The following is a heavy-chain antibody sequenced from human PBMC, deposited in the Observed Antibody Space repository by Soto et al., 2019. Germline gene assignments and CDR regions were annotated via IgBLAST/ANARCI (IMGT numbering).Heavy chain of an antibody. CDR1: GYTFTSYA. CDR2: INAGNGNT. V-gene: IGHV1-3*01. Sequence: ASVKVSCKASGYTFTSYAMHWVRQAPGQRLEWMGWINAGNGNTKYSQKFQGRVTITRDTSASTAYMELSSLRSEDTAVYYCARYLPVGAYYGMDVWGHGTPVTVSS. CDR3: ARYLPVGAYYGMDV. D-gene: IGHD1-26*01. J-gene: IGHJ6*02.